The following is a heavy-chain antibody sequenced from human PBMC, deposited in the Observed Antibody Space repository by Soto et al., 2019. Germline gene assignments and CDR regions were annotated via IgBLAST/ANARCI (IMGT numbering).Heavy chain of an antibody. CDR2: IIPIFGTA. CDR1: GGTFSSYA. J-gene: IGHJ4*02. CDR3: ARGSRQPVSWPKNLASNFDY. Sequence: SVKVSCKASGGTFSSYAISWVRQAPGQRLEWMGGIIPIFGTANYAQKFQGRVTITADESTSTANMELSSLGSEDTAVYYCARGSRQPVSWPKNLASNFDYWGQGTLVTVSS. D-gene: IGHD1-26*01. V-gene: IGHV1-69*13.